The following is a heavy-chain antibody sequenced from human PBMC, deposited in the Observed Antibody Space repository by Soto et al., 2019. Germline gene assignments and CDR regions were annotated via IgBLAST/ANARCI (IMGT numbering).Heavy chain of an antibody. Sequence: GAAVKVSCKASGYMFSSYGLTWVRQAPGQGLEWLGWIRGFNDDTNYAQKVQGRVTMTTDTSTNTAYMELRSLRSDDTAVYYCARVDPGQEIVVLTNDYWGQGTLVTVSS. CDR3: ARVDPGQEIVVLTNDY. D-gene: IGHD3-22*01. V-gene: IGHV1-18*01. CDR1: GYMFSSYG. CDR2: IRGFNDDT. J-gene: IGHJ4*01.